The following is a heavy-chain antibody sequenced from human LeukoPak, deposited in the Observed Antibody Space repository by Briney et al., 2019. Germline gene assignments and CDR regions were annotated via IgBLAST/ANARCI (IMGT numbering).Heavy chain of an antibody. CDR2: INHSGST. CDR1: GGPFSGYY. J-gene: IGHJ4*02. D-gene: IGHD2-2*01. V-gene: IGHV4-34*01. Sequence: SETLSLTCAVYGGPFSGYYWSWIRQPPGKGLEWIGEINHSGSTNYNPSLKSRVTISVDTSKNQFSLKLSSVTAADTAVYYCARGLRSSTRRFDYWGQGTLVTVSS. CDR3: ARGLRSSTRRFDY.